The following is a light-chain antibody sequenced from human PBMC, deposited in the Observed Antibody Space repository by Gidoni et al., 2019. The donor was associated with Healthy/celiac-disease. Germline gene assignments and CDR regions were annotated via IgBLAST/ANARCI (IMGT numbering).Light chain of an antibody. J-gene: IGLJ3*02. CDR1: SSNIGSNY. CDR2: RNN. Sequence: QSVLTQPPSASGTPGQRVTISCSGTSSNIGSNYVYWYQQLPGTAPKLPIYRNNQRPSGVPDRFSGSKSGTSASLAISGLRSEDEADYYCAAWDDSLALGVFGGGTKLTVL. V-gene: IGLV1-47*01. CDR3: AAWDDSLALGV.